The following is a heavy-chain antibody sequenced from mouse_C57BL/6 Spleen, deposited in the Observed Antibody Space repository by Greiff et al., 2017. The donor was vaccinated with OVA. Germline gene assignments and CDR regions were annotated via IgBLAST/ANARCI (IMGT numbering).Heavy chain of an antibody. CDR1: GFSLTSYG. J-gene: IGHJ3*01. V-gene: IGHV2-2*01. CDR2: IWSGGST. CDR3: ARNDGYSPFSY. Sequence: VKLMESGPGLVQPSQSLSITCTVSGFSLTSYGVHWVRQSPGKGLEWLGVIWSGGSTAYNAAFISRLCICKDNSKSKGFSKMNSLPAVYTAIYYFARNDGYSPFSYWGPGPLVPVSA. D-gene: IGHD2-3*01.